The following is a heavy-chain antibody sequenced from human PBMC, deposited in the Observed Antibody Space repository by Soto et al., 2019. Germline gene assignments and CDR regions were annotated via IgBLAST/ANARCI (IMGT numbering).Heavy chain of an antibody. CDR3: SRDPIARDILDF. J-gene: IGHJ4*02. V-gene: IGHV6-1*01. CDR1: GDSVSSNSAA. D-gene: IGHD5-12*01. Sequence: PSQTLSLTYAISGDSVSSNSAAWNWIRQSPSRGLEWLGRTYYRSKWYNDYAVSVKSRITINPDTSKNQFSLQLNSVTPEDTAVYFCSRDPIARDILDFWGQGTLDTVSA. CDR2: TYYRSKWYN.